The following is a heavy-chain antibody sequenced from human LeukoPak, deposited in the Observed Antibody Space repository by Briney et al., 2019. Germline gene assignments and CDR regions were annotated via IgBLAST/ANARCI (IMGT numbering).Heavy chain of an antibody. CDR2: ISYDGSNK. D-gene: IGHD1-1*01. CDR1: GFTFGSYG. Sequence: GRSLRLSCAASGFTFGSYGMHWVRQAPGKGLEWVAVISYDGSNKYYADSVKGRFTISRDNSKNTLYLQMNSLRAEDTAVYYCAKAGGGTTRKGHFQHWGQGTLVTVSS. CDR3: AKAGGGTTRKGHFQH. J-gene: IGHJ1*01. V-gene: IGHV3-30*18.